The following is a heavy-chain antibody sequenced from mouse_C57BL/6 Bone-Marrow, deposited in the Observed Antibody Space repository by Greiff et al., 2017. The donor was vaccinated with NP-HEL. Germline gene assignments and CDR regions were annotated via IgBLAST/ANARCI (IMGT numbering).Heavy chain of an antibody. CDR3: ARMQDSSGYYFDY. D-gene: IGHD3-2*02. J-gene: IGHJ2*01. CDR2: IYPRSGNT. V-gene: IGHV1-81*01. CDR1: GYTFTSYG. Sequence: QVQLKQSGAELARPGASVKLSCKASGYTFTSYGISWVKQRPGQGLEWIGEIYPRSGNTYYNEKFKGKATLTADKSSSTAYMELRSLTSEDSAVYFCARMQDSSGYYFDYWGQGTTLTVSS.